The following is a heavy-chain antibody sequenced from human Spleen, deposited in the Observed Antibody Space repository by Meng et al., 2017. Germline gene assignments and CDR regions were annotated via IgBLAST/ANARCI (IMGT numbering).Heavy chain of an antibody. CDR2: INHSGST. D-gene: IGHD4-11*01. CDR3: ARGPTTMAHDFDY. J-gene: IGHJ4*02. Sequence: QAHVQQVGSGLLKPSETLSLTCVVSGGSFSDYYWSWIRQPPGKGLEWIGEINHSGSTNYNPSLESRATISVDTSQNNLSLKLSSVTAADSAVYYCARGPTTMAHDFDYWGQGTLVTVSS. V-gene: IGHV4-34*01. CDR1: GGSFSDYY.